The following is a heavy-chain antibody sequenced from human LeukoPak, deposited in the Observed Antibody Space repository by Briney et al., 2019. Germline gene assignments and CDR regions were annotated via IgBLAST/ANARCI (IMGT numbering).Heavy chain of an antibody. CDR1: GFNFSGSA. CDR2: IRSKANNYAT. V-gene: IGHV3-73*01. D-gene: IGHD3-3*01. J-gene: IGHJ4*02. CDR3: TTTSDFGTDFDY. Sequence: GGSLRLSCAASGFNFSGSAMHWVRQASGKGLEWLGRIRSKANNYATAYAASVKGRFTISRDDSKNTAYLQMNSLKTEDTAVYYCTTTSDFGTDFDYWGQGTLVTVSS.